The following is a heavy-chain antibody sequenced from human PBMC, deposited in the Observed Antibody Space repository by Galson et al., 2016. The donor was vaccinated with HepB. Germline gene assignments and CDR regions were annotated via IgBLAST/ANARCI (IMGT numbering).Heavy chain of an antibody. J-gene: IGHJ5*02. Sequence: TLSLTCAISGDSISSGGSSWSWIRQPPGEGLEWIGHIFHSGSTYYNPSLKSRLTISVDTSKNQFSLKLSSVTAADTAVYYCARDGGKLTWSRWFDPWGQGTLVIVSS. CDR2: IFHSGST. D-gene: IGHD3-16*01. CDR1: GDSISSGGSS. CDR3: ARDGGKLTWSRWFDP. V-gene: IGHV4-30-2*01.